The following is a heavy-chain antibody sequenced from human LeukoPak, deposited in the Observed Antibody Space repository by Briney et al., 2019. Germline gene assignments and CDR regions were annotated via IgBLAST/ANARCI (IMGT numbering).Heavy chain of an antibody. J-gene: IGHJ4*02. CDR2: ISGSGGST. V-gene: IGHV3-23*01. D-gene: IGHD6-13*01. CDR3: ARDVSNTGIAAAGTLDY. Sequence: PGGSLRLSCAASGFTFSSYGMSWVRQAPGKGLEWVSAISGSGGSTYYADSVKGRFTISRDNSKNTLYLQMNSLRAEDTAVYYCARDVSNTGIAAAGTLDYWGQGTLVTVSS. CDR1: GFTFSSYG.